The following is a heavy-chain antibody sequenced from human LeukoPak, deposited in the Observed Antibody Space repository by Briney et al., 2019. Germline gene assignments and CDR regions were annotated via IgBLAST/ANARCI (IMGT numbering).Heavy chain of an antibody. CDR3: ARTPYYDFWSGLYYYYYMDV. D-gene: IGHD3-3*01. CDR2: INHSGST. Sequence: SETLSLTCAVYGGSFSGYYWSWIRQPPGKGLGWIGEINHSGSTNYNPSLKSRVTISVDTSKNQFSLKLSSVTAADTAVYYCARTPYYDFWSGLYYYYYMDVWGKGTTVTVSS. J-gene: IGHJ6*03. V-gene: IGHV4-34*01. CDR1: GGSFSGYY.